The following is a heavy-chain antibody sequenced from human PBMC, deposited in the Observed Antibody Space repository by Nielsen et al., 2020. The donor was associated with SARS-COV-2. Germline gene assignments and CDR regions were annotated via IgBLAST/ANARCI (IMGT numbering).Heavy chain of an antibody. CDR2: ISYDGSNK. J-gene: IGHJ4*02. CDR3: AKGPNMVGAMSPVDY. Sequence: GESLKISCAASGFTFSSYGMHWVRQAPGKGLEWVAVISYDGSNKYYADSVQGRFTISRDNSKNTLYLQMNSLRAEDTAVYYCAKGPNMVGAMSPVDYWGQGTLVTVSS. CDR1: GFTFSSYG. V-gene: IGHV3-30*18. D-gene: IGHD1-26*01.